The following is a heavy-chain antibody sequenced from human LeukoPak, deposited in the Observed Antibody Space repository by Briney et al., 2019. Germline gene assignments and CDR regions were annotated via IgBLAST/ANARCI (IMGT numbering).Heavy chain of an antibody. CDR2: IRYDGSNK. Sequence: GGSLRLSCAASGFTFSSYGMHWVRQAPGKGLEWVAFIRYDGSNKYYADSVKGRFTISRDNSKNTLYLQMNSLIAEDTAVYYCARGYQLLPDYWGQGTLVTVSS. D-gene: IGHD2-2*01. CDR3: ARGYQLLPDY. J-gene: IGHJ4*02. V-gene: IGHV3-30*02. CDR1: GFTFSSYG.